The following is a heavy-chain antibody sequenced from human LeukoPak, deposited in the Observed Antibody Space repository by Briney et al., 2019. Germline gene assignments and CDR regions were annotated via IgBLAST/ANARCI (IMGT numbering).Heavy chain of an antibody. V-gene: IGHV4-59*08. CDR2: IYYSGST. D-gene: IGHD3-3*01. J-gene: IGHJ4*02. Sequence: PSETLSLTCTVSGGSISSYYWSWIRQPPGKGLEWIGYIYYSGSTNYNPSLKSRVTISVDTSKNQFSLKLSSVTAADTAVYYCVRGYYDFWSTVFDYWGQGTLVTVSS. CDR3: VRGYYDFWSTVFDY. CDR1: GGSISSYY.